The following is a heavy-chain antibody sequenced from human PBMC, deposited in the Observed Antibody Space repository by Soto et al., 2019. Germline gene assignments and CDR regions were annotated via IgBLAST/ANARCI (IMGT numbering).Heavy chain of an antibody. CDR2: IIPIFGAA. J-gene: IGHJ4*02. Sequence: QVQPVQSGAEVKKPGSSVKVSCKASGGTFSSYTISWVRQAPGQGLEWMGGIIPIFGAAKYAQNFQDRLTVTADESTSTGYMELSSLRSEDTALYYCAQDASGNSLAYWGQGTLVIVSS. V-gene: IGHV1-69*01. D-gene: IGHD1-26*01. CDR3: AQDASGNSLAY. CDR1: GGTFSSYT.